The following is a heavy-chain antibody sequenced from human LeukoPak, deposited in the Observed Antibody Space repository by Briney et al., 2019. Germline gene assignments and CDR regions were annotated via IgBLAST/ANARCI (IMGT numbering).Heavy chain of an antibody. D-gene: IGHD3-3*01. V-gene: IGHV3-30*02. CDR1: GFTFSSYG. CDR3: GKEVTIFGVVIFDY. J-gene: IGHJ4*02. Sequence: GGSLRLSCAASGFTFSSYGMHWVRQAPGKGLEWVAFIRYDGSNKYYADSVKGRFTISRDNSKNTLYLQMNSLRAEDTAVYYCGKEVTIFGVVIFDYWGQGTLVTVSS. CDR2: IRYDGSNK.